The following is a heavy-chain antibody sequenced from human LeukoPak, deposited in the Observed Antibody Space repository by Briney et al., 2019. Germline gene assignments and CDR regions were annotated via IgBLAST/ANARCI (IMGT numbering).Heavy chain of an antibody. CDR3: ARDLGPGTYYYDSSGYYNLDY. D-gene: IGHD3-22*01. CDR2: ISAYNGNT. CDR1: GYTFTSYG. Sequence: ASVKVSCKASGYTFTSYGISWVRQAPGQGLEWMGWISAYNGNTNYAQKLQGRVTMTTDTSTSTAYMELRSLRSDDTAVYYCARDLGPGTYYYDSSGYYNLDYWGQGTLVTVSS. V-gene: IGHV1-18*01. J-gene: IGHJ4*02.